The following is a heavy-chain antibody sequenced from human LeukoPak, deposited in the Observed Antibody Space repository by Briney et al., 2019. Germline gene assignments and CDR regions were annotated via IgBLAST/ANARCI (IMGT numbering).Heavy chain of an antibody. Sequence: PSETLSLTCTVSGGSISSSSYYWGWIRQPPGKGLEWIGSIYYSGSTYYNPSLKSRVTISVDTSKNQFSLKLSSVTAADTAVYYCAPPPGFGPWGQGTLVTVSS. CDR3: APPPGFGP. V-gene: IGHV4-39*01. CDR2: IYYSGST. CDR1: GGSISSSSYY. J-gene: IGHJ5*02. D-gene: IGHD3-10*01.